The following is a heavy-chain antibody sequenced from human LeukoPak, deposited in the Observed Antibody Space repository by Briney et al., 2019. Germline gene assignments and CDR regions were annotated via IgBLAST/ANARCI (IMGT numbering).Heavy chain of an antibody. D-gene: IGHD3-22*01. J-gene: IGHJ4*02. CDR2: ISYDGSKK. CDR1: GFTFSSYG. V-gene: IGHV3-30*03. Sequence: GGSLRLSCAASGFTFSSYGMHWVRQAPGKGLEWVAVISYDGSKKYSADSVKGRFSISRDNAKNSLYLQMNSLRAEDTAVYYCARVKWGYDSSGYPDYWGQGTLVTVSS. CDR3: ARVKWGYDSSGYPDY.